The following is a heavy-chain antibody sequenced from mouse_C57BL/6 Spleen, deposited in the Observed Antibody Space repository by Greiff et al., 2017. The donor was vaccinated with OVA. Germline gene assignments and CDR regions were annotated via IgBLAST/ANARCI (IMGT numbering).Heavy chain of an antibody. CDR2: IYPGDGDT. CDR3: ARGNWDDY. J-gene: IGHJ2*01. Sequence: QVQLKESGPELVKPGASVKISCKASGYAFSSSWMNWVTQRPGKGLEWIGRIYPGDGDTNYNGKFKGKATLTADKSSSPAYMQLSSLTSEDAAVYFCARGNWDDYWGQGTTLTVSS. D-gene: IGHD4-1*02. V-gene: IGHV1-82*01. CDR1: GYAFSSSW.